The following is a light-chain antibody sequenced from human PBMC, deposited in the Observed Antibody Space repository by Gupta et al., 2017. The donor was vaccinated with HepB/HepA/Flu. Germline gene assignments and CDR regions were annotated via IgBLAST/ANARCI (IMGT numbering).Light chain of an antibody. CDR2: AAF. CDR1: QGIKNY. CDR3: QQYDTYPWT. V-gene: IGKV1-16*02. Sequence: DIQLTQPPSPLSSPVGDRVTITCRASQGIKNYLAWFQQNPGKAPKSLIYAAFSVQGGVPSKFSGSGSGTDFTLTISRLQPEDSATYYCQQYDTYPWTFGQGTRVEI. J-gene: IGKJ1*01.